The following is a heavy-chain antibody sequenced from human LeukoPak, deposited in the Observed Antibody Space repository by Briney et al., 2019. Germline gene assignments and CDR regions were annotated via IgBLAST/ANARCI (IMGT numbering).Heavy chain of an antibody. CDR2: IYYSGST. V-gene: IGHV4-39*01. J-gene: IGHJ6*03. CDR1: GDSISSGDYY. Sequence: PSETLSLTCTVSGDSISSGDYYWSWIRQPPGKGLEWIGSIYYSGSTYYNPSLKSRVTISVDTSKNQFSLKLSSVTAADTAVYYCARHLSNYDILTGYPIYAPYYYYMDVWGKGTTVTISS. CDR3: ARHLSNYDILTGYPIYAPYYYYMDV. D-gene: IGHD3-9*01.